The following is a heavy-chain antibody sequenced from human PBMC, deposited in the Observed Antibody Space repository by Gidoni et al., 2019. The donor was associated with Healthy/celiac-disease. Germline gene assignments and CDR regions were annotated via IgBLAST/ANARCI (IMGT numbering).Heavy chain of an antibody. D-gene: IGHD3-22*01. CDR1: GFTFSSYG. CDR2: IWYDGSNK. V-gene: IGHV3-33*01. J-gene: IGHJ4*02. Sequence: QVQLVESGGGVVPPGRSLRLSCAASGFTFSSYGMHWVRQAPGKGLEWVAVIWYDGSNKYYADSVKGRFTISRDNSKNTLYLQMNSLRAEDTAVYYCATDSSGYSDYWGQGTLVTVSS. CDR3: ATDSSGYSDY.